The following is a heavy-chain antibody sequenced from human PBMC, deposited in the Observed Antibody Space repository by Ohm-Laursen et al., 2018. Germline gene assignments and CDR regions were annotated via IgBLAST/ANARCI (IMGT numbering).Heavy chain of an antibody. CDR1: GFTFSNYG. CDR3: AKDPDMGYCSGGTCYFVDY. D-gene: IGHD2-15*01. V-gene: IGHV3-23*01. CDR2: ISGSGGTT. Sequence: SLRLSCTATGFTFSNYGMSWVRQAPGKGLEWVSAISGSGGTTYYADSVKGRFTISRDNSRNTLYLQMNSLGAEDTAVYYCAKDPDMGYCSGGTCYFVDYWGQGTLVTASS. J-gene: IGHJ4*02.